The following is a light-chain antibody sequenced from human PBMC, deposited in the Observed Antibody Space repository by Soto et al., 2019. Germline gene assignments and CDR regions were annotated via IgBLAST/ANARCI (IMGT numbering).Light chain of an antibody. CDR3: QHANTFPFT. V-gene: IGKV1-12*01. J-gene: IGKJ2*01. CDR2: GAT. CDR1: QNIGSW. Sequence: DIQMTQSPSSVSASVGDRVTITCRASQNIGSWLVWYQQKPGKAPKLLIYGATRLQSGVPSRFSGSESVTDFTLTISSLQPEDFATYYCQHANTFPFTFGQGTKLESK.